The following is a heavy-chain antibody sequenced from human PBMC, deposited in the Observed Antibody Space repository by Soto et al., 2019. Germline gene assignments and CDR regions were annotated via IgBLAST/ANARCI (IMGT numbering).Heavy chain of an antibody. D-gene: IGHD2-8*02. Sequence: PSETLSLTCTVSGGSITSSPSYWGWIRQPPGKGLEWIGSTYFGGSKYYNPSLTGRVTISVDTSKNQVSLNLNSVTAADTAVYYFARPRHHTALVSDYWGQGALVTVSS. V-gene: IGHV4-39*01. CDR1: GGSITSSPSY. CDR2: TYFGGSK. J-gene: IGHJ4*02. CDR3: ARPRHHTALVSDY.